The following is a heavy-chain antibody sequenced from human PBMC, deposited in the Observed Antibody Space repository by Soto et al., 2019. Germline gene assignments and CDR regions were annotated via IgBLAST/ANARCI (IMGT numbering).Heavy chain of an antibody. CDR2: VYWDDDK. CDR3: EHRQLVTVLGLVIQTDVWFES. D-gene: IGHD3-22*01. Sequence: QITLKESGPTLVNPTQTLTLTCTFSGFSLSTSGAAVGWIRQPPGKALEWLALVYWDDDKRYSPTIKNRVTTTKDTSKNQEDLTLTNAEPVDTATYDCEHRQLVTVLGLVIQTDVWFESWGQGTLGTVPS. CDR1: GFSLSTSGAA. J-gene: IGHJ5*01. V-gene: IGHV2-5*02.